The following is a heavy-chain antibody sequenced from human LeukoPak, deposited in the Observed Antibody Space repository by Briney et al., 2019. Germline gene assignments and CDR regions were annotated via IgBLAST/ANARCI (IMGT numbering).Heavy chain of an antibody. CDR2: INYSGDT. V-gene: IGHV4-59*08. CDR1: GGSISDYY. J-gene: IGHJ4*02. Sequence: SETLSLTCTVSGGSISDYYWSWIRQPPGKGLEWIAYINYSGDTDYNPSLKSRVTISVDTSKNHCSLKLNSVTAADTAVYYCARLNVLNNSVLHHFDRWGQGTLVTVSS. D-gene: IGHD1/OR15-1a*01. CDR3: ARLNVLNNSVLHHFDR.